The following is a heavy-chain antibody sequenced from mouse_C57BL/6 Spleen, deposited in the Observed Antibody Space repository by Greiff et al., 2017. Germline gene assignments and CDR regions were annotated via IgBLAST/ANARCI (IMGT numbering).Heavy chain of an antibody. CDR1: GYTFTDYN. CDR2: INPNNGGT. Sequence: EVQLQQSGPELVKPGASVKMSCKASGYTFTDYNMHWVKQSHGKSLEWIGYINPNNGGTSYNQKFKGKATLTVNKSSSTAYMELRRLTSEDSAVYYGARGDYYGSPYYFDYWGQGTTLTVSS. D-gene: IGHD1-1*01. V-gene: IGHV1-22*01. CDR3: ARGDYYGSPYYFDY. J-gene: IGHJ2*01.